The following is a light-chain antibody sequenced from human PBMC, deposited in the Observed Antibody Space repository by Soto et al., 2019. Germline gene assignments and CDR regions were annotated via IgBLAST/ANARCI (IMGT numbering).Light chain of an antibody. CDR3: QQYNTWPRT. V-gene: IGKV3-15*01. Sequence: IVMTQSPATLSVSPGERGTLSCRASQSVSNDLAWYQQKAGQPPRLLVFGASSRATGIPAGFSGPGSGRHFTLTISSLQSEDFAFYYCQQYNTWPRTFGQVTKVDIK. CDR2: GAS. CDR1: QSVSND. J-gene: IGKJ1*01.